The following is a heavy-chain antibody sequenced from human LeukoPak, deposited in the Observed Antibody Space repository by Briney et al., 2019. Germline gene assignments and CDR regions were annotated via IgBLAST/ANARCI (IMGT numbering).Heavy chain of an antibody. V-gene: IGHV4-38-2*02. CDR1: GYSISSGYY. Sequence: PSETLSLTCTVSGYSISSGYYWGWIRQPPGKGLEWIGSIYHSGSTYYNPSLKSRVTISVDTSKNQFSLKLSSVTAADTAVYYCARDGGAYDSSADYWGQGTLVTVSS. CDR2: IYHSGST. J-gene: IGHJ4*02. D-gene: IGHD3-22*01. CDR3: ARDGGAYDSSADY.